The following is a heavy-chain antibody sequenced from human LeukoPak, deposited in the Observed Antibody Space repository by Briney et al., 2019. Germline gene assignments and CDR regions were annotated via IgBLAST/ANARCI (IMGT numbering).Heavy chain of an antibody. CDR3: ARDKLSVRGQYSSATRGAPDY. V-gene: IGHV3-21*01. CDR2: ISSSSSYI. Sequence: GGSLRLSCAASGFTFSSYSMNWVRQAPGKGLEWVSSISSSSSYIYYADSVKGRFTISRDNAKNSLYLQMNSLRAEDTAVYYCARDKLSVRGQYSSATRGAPDYWGQGTLVTVSS. J-gene: IGHJ4*02. CDR1: GFTFSSYS. D-gene: IGHD6-19*01.